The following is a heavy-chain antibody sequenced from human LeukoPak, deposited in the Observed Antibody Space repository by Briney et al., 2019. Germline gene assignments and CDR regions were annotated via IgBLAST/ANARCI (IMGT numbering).Heavy chain of an antibody. CDR2: ICPSDSDT. Sequence: GESLPITCMGSRYRFTSYWICWVRQMHGIGLEWMGIICPSDSDTRYSPSFQVQIIISADKSSSTAYLQWSSLKASDTSMYYCARRNYYESSGLLDYWGQGTLVTVSS. CDR1: RYRFTSYW. D-gene: IGHD3-22*01. V-gene: IGHV5-51*01. CDR3: ARRNYYESSGLLDY. J-gene: IGHJ4*02.